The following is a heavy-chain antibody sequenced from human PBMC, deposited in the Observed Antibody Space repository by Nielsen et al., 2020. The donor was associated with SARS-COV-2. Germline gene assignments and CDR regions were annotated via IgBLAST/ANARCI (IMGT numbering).Heavy chain of an antibody. CDR2: IKQDGSEK. CDR3: ASLYSSSWYFDY. D-gene: IGHD6-13*01. V-gene: IGHV3-7*01. CDR1: GITFDDYA. Sequence: GESLKISCAAAGITFDDYAVHWVRQAPGKGLEWVANIKQDGSEKYYVDSVKGRFTISRDNAKNSLYLQMNSLRAEDTAVYYCASLYSSSWYFDYWGQGTLVTVSS. J-gene: IGHJ4*02.